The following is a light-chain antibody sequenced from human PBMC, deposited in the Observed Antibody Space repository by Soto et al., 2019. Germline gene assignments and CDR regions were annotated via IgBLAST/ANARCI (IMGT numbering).Light chain of an antibody. J-gene: IGLJ2*01. CDR3: QAWDSNTVV. Sequence: SYELTQPPSVSVSPGQTASITCSGDKLENKYACWYQQKPGQSPVLVIYQDNRRPSGIPERFSGSNSGNTATLTISGTQAMDEAVYYCQAWDSNTVVFGGGTKLTVL. CDR2: QDN. V-gene: IGLV3-1*01. CDR1: KLENKY.